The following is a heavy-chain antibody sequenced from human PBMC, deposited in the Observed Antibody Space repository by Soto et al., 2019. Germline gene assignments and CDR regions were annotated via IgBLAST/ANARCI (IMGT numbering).Heavy chain of an antibody. CDR3: VGELTVTTPDLEKTRGGAFDI. J-gene: IGHJ3*02. Sequence: QVQLVESGGGVVQPGRSLRLSCTASGFTFSNYDMHWVRQAPGKGLEWVTSVSYHASDQYYADSVKSRFTISRDKSKYTLYLQMNRLRTEDTAGYCCVGELTVTTPDLEKTRGGAFDIWGQGTMVSVSS. CDR2: VSYHASDQ. D-gene: IGHD4-17*01. CDR1: GFTFSNYD. V-gene: IGHV3-30*03.